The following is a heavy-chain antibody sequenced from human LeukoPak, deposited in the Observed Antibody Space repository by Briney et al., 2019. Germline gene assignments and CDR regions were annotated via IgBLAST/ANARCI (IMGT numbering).Heavy chain of an antibody. CDR1: GFTFSSYE. J-gene: IGHJ4*02. D-gene: IGHD6-25*01. V-gene: IGHV3-48*03. CDR3: ARGTWRYSSANDY. CDR2: ISSSGSAI. Sequence: PGGSLRLSCAASGFTFSSYEMNWVRQAPGKGLEWVSYISSSGSAIYYADSVKGRFTISRDNAKNSLYLQMNSLRAEDTAVYYCARGTWRYSSANDYWGQGTLVTVSS.